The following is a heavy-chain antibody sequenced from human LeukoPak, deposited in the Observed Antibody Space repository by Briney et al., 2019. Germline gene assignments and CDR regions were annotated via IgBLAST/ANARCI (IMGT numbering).Heavy chain of an antibody. J-gene: IGHJ5*02. CDR3: ARATLIAAAGNWFDP. D-gene: IGHD6-13*01. V-gene: IGHV4-59*01. CDR1: GGSISSYY. CDR2: IYYSGST. Sequence: PSETLSLTCTVSGGSISSYYWSWIRQPPGKGLEWIGYIYYSGSTNYNPPLKSRVTISVDTSKNQFSLKLSSVTAADTAVYYCARATLIAAAGNWFDPWGQGTLVTVSS.